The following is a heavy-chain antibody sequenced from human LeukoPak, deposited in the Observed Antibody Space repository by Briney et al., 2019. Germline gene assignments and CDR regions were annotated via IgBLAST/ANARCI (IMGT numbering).Heavy chain of an antibody. Sequence: GSSVKVSCKASGGTFSSYAISWVRQAPGQGREWMGRIIPIRGIATYAQKFQGRVTITAHKSTSTAYMELSSLRSEDTAVYYCARRYCSGGSCYGYGWFDPWGQGTLVTVSS. D-gene: IGHD2-15*01. J-gene: IGHJ5*02. CDR3: ARRYCSGGSCYGYGWFDP. V-gene: IGHV1-69*04. CDR2: IIPIRGIA. CDR1: GGTFSSYA.